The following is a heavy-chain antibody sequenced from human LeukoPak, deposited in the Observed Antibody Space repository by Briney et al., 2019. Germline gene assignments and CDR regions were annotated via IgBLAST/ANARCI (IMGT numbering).Heavy chain of an antibody. V-gene: IGHV4-59*01. CDR2: IYYSGST. CDR1: GGSISSYY. CDR3: ARGAGEAGYYFDY. D-gene: IGHD3-16*01. Sequence: PSETLSLTCTVSGGSISSYYWSWIRQPPGKGLEWIGYIYYSGSTNYNPSLKSRVTISVDTSKNQFSLKLSSVTAADTAVYYCARGAGEAGYYFDYWGQGTLVTVSS. J-gene: IGHJ4*02.